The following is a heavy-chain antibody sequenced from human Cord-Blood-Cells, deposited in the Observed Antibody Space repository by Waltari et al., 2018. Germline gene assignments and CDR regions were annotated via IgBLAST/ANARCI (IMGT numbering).Heavy chain of an antibody. Sequence: QVQLQPWGAGLLKPSEPLSLTCAVHGWSFSGYYWSWIRQPPGKGLEWIGEINQSGSTNYNPSLKSRVTISVDTSKNQFSLKLSSVTAADTAVYYCARAPRTDPGWFDPWGQGTLVTVAS. J-gene: IGHJ5*02. D-gene: IGHD1-1*01. CDR2: INQSGST. CDR3: ARAPRTDPGWFDP. CDR1: GWSFSGYY. V-gene: IGHV4-34*01.